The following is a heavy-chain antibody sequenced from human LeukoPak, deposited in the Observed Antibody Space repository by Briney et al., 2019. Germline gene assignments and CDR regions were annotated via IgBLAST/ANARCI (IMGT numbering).Heavy chain of an antibody. D-gene: IGHD6-13*01. V-gene: IGHV1-2*02. Sequence: ASVKVSCTASGYTFTGYYIHWVRQAPGQGLEWMGWINPNSGATNYAQKFQGRVTMTSDTSITTSYMDLSSLTSDDTAVYYCARDRAIPAAASRYNAFDIWGQGTMVIVSS. CDR2: INPNSGAT. J-gene: IGHJ3*02. CDR1: GYTFTGYY. CDR3: ARDRAIPAAASRYNAFDI.